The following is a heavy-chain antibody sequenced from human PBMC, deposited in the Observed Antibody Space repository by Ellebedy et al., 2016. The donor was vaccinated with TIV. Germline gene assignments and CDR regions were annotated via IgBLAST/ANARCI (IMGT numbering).Heavy chain of an antibody. CDR2: IWYDGINK. D-gene: IGHD6-19*01. CDR1: GFTFSSYA. V-gene: IGHV3-33*06. J-gene: IGHJ4*02. Sequence: GESLKISCAASGFTFSSYAMHWVRQAPGKGLEWVSVIWYDGINKYYADSVKCRFTISRDNSKNTLFLQMNSLRVEDTAVYYCAKELKEGSSDYWGQGTLVTVSS. CDR3: AKELKEGSSDY.